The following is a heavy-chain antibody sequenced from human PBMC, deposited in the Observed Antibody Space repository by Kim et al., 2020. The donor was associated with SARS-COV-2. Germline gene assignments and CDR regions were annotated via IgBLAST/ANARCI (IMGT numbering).Heavy chain of an antibody. CDR3: AKGGTFGVYYYMDV. D-gene: IGHD3-3*02. V-gene: IGHV3-23*01. Sequence: ADSDKGQFTRTRDNSKNTLYLKMKRLRAEDTAVYYCAKGGTFGVYYYMDVWGKGTTVTVSS. J-gene: IGHJ6*03.